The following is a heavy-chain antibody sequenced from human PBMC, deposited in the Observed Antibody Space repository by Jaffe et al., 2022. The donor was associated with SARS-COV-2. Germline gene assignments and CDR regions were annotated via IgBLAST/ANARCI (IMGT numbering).Heavy chain of an antibody. D-gene: IGHD6-13*01. V-gene: IGHV3-30*18. CDR2: ISYDGSNK. CDR3: AKDPSRSSWYSEYFQH. CDR1: GFTFSSYG. Sequence: QVQLVESGGGVVQPGRSLRLSCAASGFTFSSYGMHWVRQAPGKGLEWVAVISYDGSNKYYADSVKGRFTISRDNSKNTLYLQMNSLRAEDTAVYYCAKDPSRSSWYSEYFQHWGQGTLVTVSS. J-gene: IGHJ1*01.